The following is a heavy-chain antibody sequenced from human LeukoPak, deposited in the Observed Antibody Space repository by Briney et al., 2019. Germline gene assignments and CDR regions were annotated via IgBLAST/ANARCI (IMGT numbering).Heavy chain of an antibody. V-gene: IGHV4-59*01. Sequence: SETLSLTCTVSGGSISSYYWSWLRQPPGKGLEWIGYIYYSGSTNYNPSLKSRVTISVDTSKNQFSLKLSSVTAADTAVYYCAKVGDRRVFDIWGQGTMVTVSS. D-gene: IGHD3-16*01. CDR2: IYYSGST. CDR3: AKVGDRRVFDI. J-gene: IGHJ3*02. CDR1: GGSISSYY.